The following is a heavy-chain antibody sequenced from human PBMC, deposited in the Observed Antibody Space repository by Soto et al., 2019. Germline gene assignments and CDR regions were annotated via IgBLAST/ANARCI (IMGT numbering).Heavy chain of an antibody. J-gene: IGHJ3*01. CDR3: AKEIFTGSGAAFDL. D-gene: IGHD6-19*01. V-gene: IGHV3-74*01. Sequence: GGSLRLSCAASGFTFSNYWRHGVRQAPGKGRVWISRMNSDGSNTVYAAAVKGRFTISSDNAKNSLYLQIDNLRAEDTAMYYCAKEIFTGSGAAFDLWGQGTMVTVSS. CDR2: MNSDGSNT. CDR1: GFTFSNYW.